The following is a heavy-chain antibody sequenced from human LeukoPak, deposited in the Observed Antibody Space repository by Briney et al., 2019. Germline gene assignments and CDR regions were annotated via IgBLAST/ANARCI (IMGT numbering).Heavy chain of an antibody. CDR2: INPTVGST. D-gene: IGHD3-10*01. CDR1: GYTFTNYC. J-gene: IGHJ3*02. Sequence: ASVKVSCKASGYTFTNYCMHWVRQAPGQGLEWMAIINPTVGSTTFAQKFQGRVIMTRDTSTSTVYMELSSLRSEDTAVYYCARDVSGYHYGSGRYDAFDIWGQGTLVTVSS. V-gene: IGHV1-46*01. CDR3: ARDVSGYHYGSGRYDAFDI.